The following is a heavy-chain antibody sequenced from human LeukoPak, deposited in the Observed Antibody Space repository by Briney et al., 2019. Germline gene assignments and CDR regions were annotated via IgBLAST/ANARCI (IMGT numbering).Heavy chain of an antibody. CDR1: GFTFSSYA. Sequence: GGSLRLSCAASGFTFSSYAMSWVRQAPGKGLEWVSAISGSGGSTYYADSVKGRFTISRDNSKSTLYLQMNSLRAEDTAVYYCAKPSSRQWLVRVLFDYWGQGTLVTVSS. D-gene: IGHD6-19*01. CDR2: ISGSGGST. V-gene: IGHV3-23*01. CDR3: AKPSSRQWLVRVLFDY. J-gene: IGHJ4*02.